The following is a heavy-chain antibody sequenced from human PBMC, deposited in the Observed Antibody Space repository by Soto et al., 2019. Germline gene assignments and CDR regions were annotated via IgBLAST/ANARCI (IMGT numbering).Heavy chain of an antibody. D-gene: IGHD3-10*01. V-gene: IGHV4-31*03. J-gene: IGHJ4*02. CDR3: ARSITMVRGSSSVDIDY. Sequence: QVQLQESGPGLVKPSQTLSLTCTVSGGSISSGGYYWSWIRQHPGKGLEWIGYIYYSGSTYYNPYLKSRVTISVDTSKNQFSLKLSSVTAADTAMFYCARSITMVRGSSSVDIDYWGQGTLVTVSS. CDR1: GGSISSGGYY. CDR2: IYYSGST.